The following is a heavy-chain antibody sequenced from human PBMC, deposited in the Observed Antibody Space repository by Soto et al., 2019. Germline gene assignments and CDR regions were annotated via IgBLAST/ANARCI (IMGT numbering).Heavy chain of an antibody. Sequence: PSETLSLTCTVSGGSISSGDYYWSWIRQPPGKGLEWIGYIYYSGSTYYNPSLKSRVTISADTSKNQFSLKLSSVTAADTAVYYCARHPAFYDILTGYFVGYFDYLGQGTLVTVSS. V-gene: IGHV4-30-4*01. D-gene: IGHD3-9*01. J-gene: IGHJ4*02. CDR2: IYYSGST. CDR1: GGSISSGDYY. CDR3: ARHPAFYDILTGYFVGYFDY.